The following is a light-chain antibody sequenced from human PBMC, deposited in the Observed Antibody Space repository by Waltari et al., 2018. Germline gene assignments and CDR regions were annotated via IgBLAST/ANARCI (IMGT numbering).Light chain of an antibody. CDR1: QDISIF. CDR3: PQLHSYPHT. CDR2: AAS. V-gene: IGKV1-9*01. J-gene: IGKJ2*01. Sequence: DIQLTQSPSFLSAVVGDRVTITCRASQDISIFLAWYQQTPGKAPKLLIFAASDLQSGVPFRVSGTGSGTEFTLTISSLRPEDFATYYCPQLHSYPHTFGQGTTLAIK.